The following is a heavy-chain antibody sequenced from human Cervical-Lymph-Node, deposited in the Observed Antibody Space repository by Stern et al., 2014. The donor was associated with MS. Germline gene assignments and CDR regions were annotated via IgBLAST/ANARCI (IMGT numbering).Heavy chain of an antibody. CDR3: AINHDYGDLYGMDV. D-gene: IGHD4-17*01. V-gene: IGHV1-69*01. J-gene: IGHJ6*02. CDR2: IMPMFGTA. Sequence: QVQLVQSGDEVKKPGSSVKVSCKASGGTFSSHAITWVRQAPGQGLDWMGGIMPMFGTANYAQKLQGRAMITADESTSTVYMELSSLRSEDTAVYYCAINHDYGDLYGMDVWGQGTTVTVSS. CDR1: GGTFSSHA.